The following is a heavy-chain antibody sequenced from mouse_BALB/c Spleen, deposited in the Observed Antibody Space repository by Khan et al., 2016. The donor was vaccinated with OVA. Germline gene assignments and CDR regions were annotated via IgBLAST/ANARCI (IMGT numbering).Heavy chain of an antibody. Sequence: DVMLVESGGGLVQPGGSRKLSCVASGFTFSNFGMHWVRQAPEKGLEWVAYISGDSSTIYYTDTVKGRFTISRDNPKNTLFLQLTSLGSDDMAMYYCARSFFYGYYFDQWGQGTTLTVSS. CDR2: ISGDSSTI. CDR1: GFTFSNFG. J-gene: IGHJ2*01. CDR3: ARSFFYGYYFDQ. V-gene: IGHV5-17*02. D-gene: IGHD1-1*01.